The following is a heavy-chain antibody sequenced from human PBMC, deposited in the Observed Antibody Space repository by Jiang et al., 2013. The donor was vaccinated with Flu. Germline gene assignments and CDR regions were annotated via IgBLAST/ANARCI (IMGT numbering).Heavy chain of an antibody. D-gene: IGHD6-6*01. Sequence: SVKVSCKASGYTFTGYYMHWVRQAPGQGLEWMGRINPNSGGTNYAQKFQGRVTMTRDTSISTAYMELSRLRSDDTAVYYCARSIAARTYFDYWGQGTLVTVSS. CDR1: GYTFTGYY. J-gene: IGHJ4*02. CDR3: ARSIAARTYFDY. CDR2: INPNSGGT. V-gene: IGHV1-2*06.